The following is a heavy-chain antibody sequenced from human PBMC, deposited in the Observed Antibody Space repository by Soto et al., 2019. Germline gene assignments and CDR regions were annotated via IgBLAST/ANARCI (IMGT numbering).Heavy chain of an antibody. CDR2: TGSGTGPG. J-gene: IGHJ4*02. CDR1: GGSLSTNP. CDR3: ARRDSGGFFRFFDS. Sequence: QVQLVQSGTEVKKPGSSVKVSCKTSGGSLSTNPISWVRQAPGQGLEWMGGTGSGTGPGNHAQKFQGRLTVTADKSTGTVYMELTNLSSEHTAVYYCARRDSGGFFRFFDSWGQGTLVTVSS. D-gene: IGHD2-15*01. V-gene: IGHV1-69*06.